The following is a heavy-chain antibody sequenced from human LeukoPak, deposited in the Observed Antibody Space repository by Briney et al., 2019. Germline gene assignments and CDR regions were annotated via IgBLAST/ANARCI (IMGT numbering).Heavy chain of an antibody. V-gene: IGHV4-59*08. J-gene: IGHJ2*01. CDR3: ARPGRSSADDWHFDL. CDR1: DGSISSYY. CDR2: IYYSGRT. D-gene: IGHD2-2*01. Sequence: SETLSLTCSVSDGSISSYYWNWIRQPPGKGLEWIGYIYYSGRTDYNPSLKSRVTISVDTSKNQFSLRLSSVTAADTAVYYCARPGRSSADDWHFDLWGRGTLVTVSS.